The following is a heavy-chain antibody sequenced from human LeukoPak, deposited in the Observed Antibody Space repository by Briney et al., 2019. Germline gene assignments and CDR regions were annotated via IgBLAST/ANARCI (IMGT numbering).Heavy chain of an antibody. V-gene: IGHV3-23*01. J-gene: IGHJ3*02. CDR3: AKTTGYNSNAFDI. CDR2: ISGSGGST. Sequence: PGGSLRLSCTASGFIFSTYNMNWVRQAPGKGLEWVSAISGSGGSTYYADSVKGRFTISRDNSKNTLYLQMNSLRAEDTAVYYCAKTTGYNSNAFDIWGLGTMVTVSS. D-gene: IGHD3-9*01. CDR1: GFIFSTYN.